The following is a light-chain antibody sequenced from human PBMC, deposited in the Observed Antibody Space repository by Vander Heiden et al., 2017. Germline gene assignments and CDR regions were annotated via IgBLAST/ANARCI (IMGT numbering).Light chain of an antibody. CDR2: KAS. CDR1: QSISSW. CDR3: QQYNSYSYT. V-gene: IGKV1-5*03. J-gene: IGKJ2*01. Sequence: DIQMTPSPSTLSASVGDSVTITCRASQSISSWLAWYQQKPGKAPKLLIYKASSLESGVPSMFSGSGSGTEFTLTISSLQPDDFATYYCQQYNSYSYTFGQGTKLEIK.